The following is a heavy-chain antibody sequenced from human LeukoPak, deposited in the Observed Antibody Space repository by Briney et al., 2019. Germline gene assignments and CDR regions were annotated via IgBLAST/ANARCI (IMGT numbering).Heavy chain of an antibody. CDR3: ARQRYCGSTSCYSYYAMDV. V-gene: IGHV3-21*01. Sequence: GGSLRLSCAASGFTFSTYSMTWVRQAPGKGLEWVSSISSSSSYIHYADSVKGRFTISRDNAKNSLFLQMNSLRAEDTAVYYCARQRYCGSTSCYSYYAMDVWGQGTTVTVSS. D-gene: IGHD2-2*01. CDR1: GFTFSTYS. CDR2: ISSSSSYI. J-gene: IGHJ6*02.